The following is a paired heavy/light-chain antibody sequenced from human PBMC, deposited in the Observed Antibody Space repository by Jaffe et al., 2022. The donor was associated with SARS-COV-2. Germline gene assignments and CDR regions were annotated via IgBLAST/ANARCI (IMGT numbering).Light chain of an antibody. CDR3: QQLNSYSSLT. Sequence: DIQLTQSPSFLSASVGDRVTITCRASQGISSYLAWYQQKPGKAPKLLIYAASTLQSGVPSRFSGSGSGTEFTLTISSLQPEDFATYYCQQLNSYSSLTFGGGTKVEIK. CDR2: AAS. V-gene: IGKV1-9*01. CDR1: QGISSY. J-gene: IGKJ4*01.
Heavy chain of an antibody. J-gene: IGHJ4*02. D-gene: IGHD2-2*01. CDR2: IYSGGST. CDR1: GFTVSSNY. Sequence: EVQLVETGGGLIQPGGSLRLSCAASGFTVSSNYMSWVRQAPGKGLEWVSVIYSGGSTYYADSVKGRFTISRDNSKNTLYLQMNSLRAEDTAVYYCARFRYQLRPYYFDYWGQGTLVTVSS. V-gene: IGHV3-53*02. CDR3: ARFRYQLRPYYFDY.